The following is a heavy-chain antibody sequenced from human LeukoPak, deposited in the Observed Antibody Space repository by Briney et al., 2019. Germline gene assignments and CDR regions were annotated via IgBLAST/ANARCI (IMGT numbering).Heavy chain of an antibody. CDR3: ARDLGRVVDY. D-gene: IGHD1-1*01. J-gene: IGHJ4*02. V-gene: IGHV3-66*01. Sequence: GGSLRLSCAASGFTFSSYSMNWVRQAPGKGLEWVSVIYSGGSTYYADSVKGRFTISRDNSKNTLYLQMNSLRAEDTAVYYCARDLGRVVDYWGQGTLVTVSS. CDR2: IYSGGST. CDR1: GFTFSSYS.